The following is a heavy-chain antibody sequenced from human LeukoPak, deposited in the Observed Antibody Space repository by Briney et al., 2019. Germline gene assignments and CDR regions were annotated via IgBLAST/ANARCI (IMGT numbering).Heavy chain of an antibody. CDR3: ARVYYGDYGYFDY. D-gene: IGHD4-17*01. J-gene: IGHJ4*02. Sequence: GGSLRLSCAASGFTFSNYWMTWVRQAPGKGLEWVADIKRDGSEKYYVDSVKGRFSISRDNAKNSLYLQMNSLRAEDTAVYYCARVYYGDYGYFDYWGQGTLVTVSS. CDR2: IKRDGSEK. V-gene: IGHV3-7*01. CDR1: GFTFSNYW.